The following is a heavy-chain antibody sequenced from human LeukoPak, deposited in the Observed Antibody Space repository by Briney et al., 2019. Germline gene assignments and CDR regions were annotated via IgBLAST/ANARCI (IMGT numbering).Heavy chain of an antibody. Sequence: GRSLRLSCAASGFTFSSYAMHWVRQAPGKGLEWVAVISYDGSNKYYADSVKGRFTISRDNSKNTLYLQMNSLRAEDTAVYYCAKTPASGYDFFDYWGQGTLVTVSS. D-gene: IGHD5-12*01. J-gene: IGHJ4*02. CDR1: GFTFSSYA. CDR3: AKTPASGYDFFDY. CDR2: ISYDGSNK. V-gene: IGHV3-30*04.